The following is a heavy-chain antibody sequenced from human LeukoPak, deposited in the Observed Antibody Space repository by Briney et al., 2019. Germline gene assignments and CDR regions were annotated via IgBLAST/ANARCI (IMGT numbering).Heavy chain of an antibody. V-gene: IGHV3-21*01. J-gene: IGHJ6*04. CDR1: GFTFSNYI. Sequence: PGGSLRLSCAASGFTFSNYIMNWVRQAPGKGLEWVSPISSGNRHIEYADSVKGRFTISRDNAMNSLYLQMDSLRVEDTSVYYCARGAYGGISMDVWGKGTTVTVSS. CDR3: ARGAYGGISMDV. D-gene: IGHD4-23*01. CDR2: ISSGNRHI.